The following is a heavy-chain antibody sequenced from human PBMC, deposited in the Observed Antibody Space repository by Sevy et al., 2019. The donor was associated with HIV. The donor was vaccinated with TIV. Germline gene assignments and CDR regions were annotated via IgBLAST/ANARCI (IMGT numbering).Heavy chain of an antibody. Sequence: GRSLRLSCAAPGFTVSSNYMSWVRQAPGKGLEWVSVIYSGGSTYYADSVKGRFTISRDNSKNTLYLQMNSLRAEDTAVYYCARDLTMVRGIDHYYYYYGMDVWGQGTTVTVSS. CDR1: GFTVSSNY. CDR3: ARDLTMVRGIDHYYYYYGMDV. D-gene: IGHD3-10*01. CDR2: IYSGGST. V-gene: IGHV3-53*01. J-gene: IGHJ6*02.